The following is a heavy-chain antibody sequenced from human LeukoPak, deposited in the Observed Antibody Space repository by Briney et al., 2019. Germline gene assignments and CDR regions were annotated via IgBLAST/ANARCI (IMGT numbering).Heavy chain of an antibody. J-gene: IGHJ6*02. D-gene: IGHD3-10*01. V-gene: IGHV3-21*01. CDR1: GFTFSSYS. CDR2: ISSSSSYI. Sequence: GGSLRLSCAASGFTFSSYSMNWVRQAPGKGLEWVSSISSSSSYIYYADSVKGRFTISRDNAKNSLYLQMNSLRAEDTAVYYCARDLSNYGSGSYGGDYGMDVWGQGTTVTVSS. CDR3: ARDLSNYGSGSYGGDYGMDV.